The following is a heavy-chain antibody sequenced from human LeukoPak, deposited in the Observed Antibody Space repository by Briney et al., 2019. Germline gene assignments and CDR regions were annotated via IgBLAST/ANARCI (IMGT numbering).Heavy chain of an antibody. CDR1: GFTLSSYW. J-gene: IGHJ4*02. Sequence: WGSLRLSCAASGFTLSSYWMHWVRQAPGEGLVCISRIKTDGTTTGYADSVKGRFTISRDNAKNMLYLQMNSLRADEDTAVYYCVRDRTTVTLFDYWGQGALVTVSS. CDR3: VRDRTTVTLFDY. CDR2: IKTDGTTT. V-gene: IGHV3-74*01. D-gene: IGHD4-17*01.